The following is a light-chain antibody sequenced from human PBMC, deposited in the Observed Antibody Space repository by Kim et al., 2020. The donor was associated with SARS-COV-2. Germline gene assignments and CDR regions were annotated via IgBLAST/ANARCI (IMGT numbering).Light chain of an antibody. CDR1: SLRSYY. CDR3: NSRDSSGNHWV. V-gene: IGLV3-19*01. Sequence: ALGQTVRITCQGYSLRSYYASWYQQKPGQAPVLGIYGKNNRPSGIPDRFSGSSSGNTASLNITGAQAEDEADYYCNSRDSSGNHWVFGGGTQLTVL. J-gene: IGLJ3*02. CDR2: GKN.